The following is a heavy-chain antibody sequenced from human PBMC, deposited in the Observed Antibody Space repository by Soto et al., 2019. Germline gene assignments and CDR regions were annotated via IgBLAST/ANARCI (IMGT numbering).Heavy chain of an antibody. CDR1: GYTFTGYY. D-gene: IGHD3-9*01. V-gene: IGHV1-2*04. CDR3: ARGGVVLRYFDWGAFDI. J-gene: IGHJ3*02. Sequence: ASVKVSCKASGYTFTGYYMHWVRQAPGQGLEWMGWINPNSGGTNYAQKFQGWVTMTRDTSISTAYMELSRLRSDDTAVYYCARGGVVLRYFDWGAFDIWGQGTMVTVSS. CDR2: INPNSGGT.